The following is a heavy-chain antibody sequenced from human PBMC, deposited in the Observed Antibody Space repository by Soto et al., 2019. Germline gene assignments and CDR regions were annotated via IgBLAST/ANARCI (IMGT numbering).Heavy chain of an antibody. CDR1: GYSFTSYW. CDR2: IYPGDSDT. CDR3: ARGAPYYDFWSDSHKYYYYYMDV. Sequence: PGESLKISCKGSGYSFTSYWIGWVRQMPGKGLEWMGIIYPGDSDTRYSPSFQGQVTISADKSISTAYLQWSSLKASDTAMYYCARGAPYYDFWSDSHKYYYYYMDVWGKGTTVTVSS. V-gene: IGHV5-51*01. D-gene: IGHD3-3*01. J-gene: IGHJ6*03.